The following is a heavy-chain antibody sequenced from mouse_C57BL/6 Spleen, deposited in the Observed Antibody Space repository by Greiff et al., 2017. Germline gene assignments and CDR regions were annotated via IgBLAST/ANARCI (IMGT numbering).Heavy chain of an antibody. Sequence: QVQLQQSGPELVKPGASVKISCKASGYAFSSSWMNWVKQRPGKGLEWIGRIYPGDGDTNYNGKFKGKATLTADKSSSTAYMQLSSLTSEDSAVYFCARRWLLGYFDVWGTGTTVTVSS. CDR3: ARRWLLGYFDV. V-gene: IGHV1-82*01. CDR1: GYAFSSSW. CDR2: IYPGDGDT. D-gene: IGHD2-3*01. J-gene: IGHJ1*03.